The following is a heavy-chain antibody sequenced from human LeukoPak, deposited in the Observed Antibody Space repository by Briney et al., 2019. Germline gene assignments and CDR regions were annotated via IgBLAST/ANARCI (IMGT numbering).Heavy chain of an antibody. CDR2: IKQDGSEK. D-gene: IGHD1-26*01. Sequence: GGSLRLSCAVSGFTFSTYWMSWVRQAPGKGLEWVANIKQDGSEKYYVDSVKGRFTISRDNAKNSLYLQMNSLRAEDTAVYYCARVGSGSYFDYWGQGTLVTVSS. CDR1: GFTFSTYW. V-gene: IGHV3-7*01. CDR3: ARVGSGSYFDY. J-gene: IGHJ4*02.